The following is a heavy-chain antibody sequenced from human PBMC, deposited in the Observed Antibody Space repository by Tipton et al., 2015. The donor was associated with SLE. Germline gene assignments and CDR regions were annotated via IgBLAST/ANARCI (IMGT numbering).Heavy chain of an antibody. CDR1: GGSISSGSYY. J-gene: IGHJ3*02. D-gene: IGHD2-15*01. V-gene: IGHV4-39*07. CDR2: IYFSGST. CDR3: VLLELPLGYCSGGSCPDAFDI. Sequence: LRLSCTVSGGSISSGSYYWSWIRQPAGKGLEWIGSIYFSGSTYYNPSLKSRVTISVDTSKNQFSLKLSSVTAADTAVYYCVLLELPLGYCSGGSCPDAFDIWGQGTMVTVSS.